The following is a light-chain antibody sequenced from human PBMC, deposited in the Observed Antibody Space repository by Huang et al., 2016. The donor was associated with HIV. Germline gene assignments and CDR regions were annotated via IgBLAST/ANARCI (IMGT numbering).Light chain of an antibody. Sequence: IQLTQSPSSLSASVGARVTIPCRASQGIDSYLAWDQHKPGKAPNLLIDAASTLQSGVPSRFSGSGSGTVFTLTISSLQPEDAATYYCLQVNSYPRTFGPGTKVHIK. CDR1: QGIDSY. CDR3: LQVNSYPRT. J-gene: IGKJ3*01. CDR2: AAS. V-gene: IGKV1-9*01.